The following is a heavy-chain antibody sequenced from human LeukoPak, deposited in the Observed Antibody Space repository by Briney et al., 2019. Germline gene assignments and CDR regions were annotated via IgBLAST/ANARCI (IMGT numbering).Heavy chain of an antibody. CDR3: ARDSEEMATIDYFDY. Sequence: GGSLRLSCAASGFTFSSYAMHWVRQAPGKGLEWVAVISYDGSNKYYADSVKGRFTISRDNSKNTLYLQMNSLRAEDTAVYYCARDSEEMATIDYFDYWGQGTLVTVSS. J-gene: IGHJ4*02. CDR2: ISYDGSNK. CDR1: GFTFSSYA. D-gene: IGHD5-24*01. V-gene: IGHV3-30-3*01.